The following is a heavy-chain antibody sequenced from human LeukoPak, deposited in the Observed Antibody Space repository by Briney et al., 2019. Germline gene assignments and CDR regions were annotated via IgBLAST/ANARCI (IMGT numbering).Heavy chain of an antibody. Sequence: GGSLRLSCAASGFTFSSYSMNWVRQAPGKGLEWVSYISSGSSTIYYADSMKGRFTVSRDNAKNSLYLQMNSLRDEDTAVYYCASRRESFDYWGQGTLVTVSS. V-gene: IGHV3-48*02. CDR1: GFTFSSYS. CDR3: ASRRESFDY. J-gene: IGHJ4*02. CDR2: ISSGSSTI.